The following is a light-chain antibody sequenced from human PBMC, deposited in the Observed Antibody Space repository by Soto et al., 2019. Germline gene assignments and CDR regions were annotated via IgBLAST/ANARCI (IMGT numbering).Light chain of an antibody. CDR2: WAS. J-gene: IGKJ2*01. V-gene: IGKV4-1*01. CDR3: QQYYSTPDT. CDR1: QSVLYSSNNKNY. Sequence: DIVMTQSPDSLAVSLGERATINCKSSQSVLYSSNNKNYLAWYQQKPGQPPKLLIYWASTRESGVPDRFSGSGSWTDFTLTSSSLQAEDVAVYYCQQYYSTPDTFGQGTKLEIK.